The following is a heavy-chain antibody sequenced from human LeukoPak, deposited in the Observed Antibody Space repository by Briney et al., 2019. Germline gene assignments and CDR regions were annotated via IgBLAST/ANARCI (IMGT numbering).Heavy chain of an antibody. J-gene: IGHJ6*02. D-gene: IGHD3-22*01. V-gene: IGHV3-48*01. CDR3: ASGRDYYDSSGYISYYYGMDV. CDR1: GFTFSSYS. Sequence: PGKSLRLSCAASGFTFSSYSMNWVRQAPGKGLEWVSYISSSSSTIYYADSVKGRFTISRDNAKNSLYLQMNSLRAEDTAVYYCASGRDYYDSSGYISYYYGMDVWGQGTTVTVSS. CDR2: ISSSSSTI.